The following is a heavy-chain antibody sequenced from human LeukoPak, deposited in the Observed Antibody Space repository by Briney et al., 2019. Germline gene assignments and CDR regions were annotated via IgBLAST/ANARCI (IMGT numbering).Heavy chain of an antibody. J-gene: IGHJ4*02. V-gene: IGHV3-9*01. D-gene: IGHD3-10*01. CDR1: GFTFDDYA. CDR3: AKDKEYYGSGFDY. CDR2: ISWNSGSI. Sequence: GGSLRLSCAASGFTFDDYAMHWVRQAPGKGLEWVSGISWNSGSIGYADSVKGRFTISRDNAKNSLYLQMNSLRAEDTALYYCAKDKEYYGSGFDYWGQGTLVTVSS.